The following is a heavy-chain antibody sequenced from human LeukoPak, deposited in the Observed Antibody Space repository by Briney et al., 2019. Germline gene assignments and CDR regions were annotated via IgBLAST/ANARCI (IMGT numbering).Heavy chain of an antibody. CDR2: IWYDGSNK. D-gene: IGHD6-13*01. CDR3: AKDLHSSSWHYYFDY. Sequence: GRSLRLSCAASGFTFSSYGMHWVRQAPGKGLEWGAVIWYDGSNKYYADSVKGRFTISRDNSKNTLYLQMNSLRAEDTAVYYCAKDLHSSSWHYYFDYWGQGTLVTVSS. CDR1: GFTFSSYG. J-gene: IGHJ4*02. V-gene: IGHV3-33*06.